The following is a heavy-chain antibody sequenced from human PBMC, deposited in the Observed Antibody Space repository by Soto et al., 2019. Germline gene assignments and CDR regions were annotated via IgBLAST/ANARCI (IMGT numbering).Heavy chain of an antibody. CDR1: GFTFSSNA. J-gene: IGHJ6*02. CDR2: ISDSGGST. V-gene: IGHV3-23*01. CDR3: AKGLTYYYCGMDV. Sequence: EVQLLESGGGLVQPGGSLRLSCAASGFTFSSNAMSWVRQAPGKGPEWVSSISDSGGSTYYPDSVKGRSTISRDNSKNTLYLQMNSLRAEDTAVYYCAKGLTYYYCGMDVWGQGTTVTVSS.